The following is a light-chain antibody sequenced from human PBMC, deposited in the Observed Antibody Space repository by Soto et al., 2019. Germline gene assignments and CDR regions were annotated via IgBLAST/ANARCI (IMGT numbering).Light chain of an antibody. V-gene: IGLV2-8*01. CDR3: SSDAGTNKRV. CDR1: TRDVRDSYY. CDR2: EVS. J-gene: IGLJ3*02. Sequence: QSALTQPPSASGSPGQSVTISCTGTTRDVRDSYYVSWYQQHPGKAPKLMIYEVSKRPSGVPARFSGSKSGNTASLTVSGLQAEDEADYYCSSDAGTNKRVFGGGTKLTVL.